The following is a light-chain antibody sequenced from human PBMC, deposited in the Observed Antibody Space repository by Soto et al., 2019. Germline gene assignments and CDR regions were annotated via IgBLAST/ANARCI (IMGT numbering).Light chain of an antibody. CDR2: GAS. CDR3: HHYDSSPLP. V-gene: IGKV3-20*01. J-gene: IGKJ4*01. CDR1: QSVSSSY. Sequence: EIVLTQSPGTLSLSPGERATLSCRASQSVSSSYLAWYQQKPGQAPRLLIYGASSRATGIPDRFSGSGSGTDSTLTISRLEPQDFAVDYCHHYDSSPLPFGGGPKVELK.